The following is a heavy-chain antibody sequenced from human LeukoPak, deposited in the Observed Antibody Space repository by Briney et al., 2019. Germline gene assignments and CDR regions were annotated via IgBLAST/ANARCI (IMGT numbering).Heavy chain of an antibody. V-gene: IGHV3-30*03. D-gene: IGHD3-22*01. J-gene: IGHJ4*02. CDR1: GFTFSNYG. Sequence: GGSLRLSCAASGFTFSNYGIHWVRQAPGKGLEWVAVISYDGSNKYYADSVKGRFTISRDNSKNTLYLQMNSLRAEDTAVYYCARDQGGMGYYYDSSGSPIDYWGQGTLVTVSS. CDR3: ARDQGGMGYYYDSSGSPIDY. CDR2: ISYDGSNK.